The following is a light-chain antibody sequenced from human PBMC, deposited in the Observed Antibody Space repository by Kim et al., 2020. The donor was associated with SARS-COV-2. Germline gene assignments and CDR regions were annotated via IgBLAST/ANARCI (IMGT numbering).Light chain of an antibody. V-gene: IGLV6-57*04. J-gene: IGLJ3*02. CDR2: EDN. Sequence: NFMLTQPHSVSESPGKTVTISCTRSSGSIASNYVQWYQQRPGSAPTTVIYEDNQRPSGVPDRFSGSIDSSSNSASLTISGPKTEDEADYYCQSYDSSNPHWVFGGGTQLTVL. CDR1: SGSIASNY. CDR3: QSYDSSNPHWV.